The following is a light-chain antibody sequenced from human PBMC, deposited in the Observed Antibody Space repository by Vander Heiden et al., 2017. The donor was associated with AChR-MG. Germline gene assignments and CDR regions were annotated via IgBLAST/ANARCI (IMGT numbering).Light chain of an antibody. CDR2: EVS. CDR3: SSYAGSNIGI. J-gene: IGLJ2*01. V-gene: IGLV2-8*01. Sequence: SALTQPPSASGSPGQSVTISCTGTSSDVGGYNYVSWYQQHPGKAPKLMIYEVSKRPSGVPDRFSGCKSGNTASLTVSGLQADDEADYYCSSYAGSNIGIFGGGTKLTVL. CDR1: SSDVGGYNY.